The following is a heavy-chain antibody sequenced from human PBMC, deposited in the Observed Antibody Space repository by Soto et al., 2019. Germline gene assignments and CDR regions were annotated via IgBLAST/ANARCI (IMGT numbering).Heavy chain of an antibody. J-gene: IGHJ3*01. V-gene: IGHV3-9*01. D-gene: IGHD3-10*01. CDR3: AKISADYGSGTFISRDAFDV. Sequence: EVQLVESGGGLAQPGRSLRLSCVASGFKFDDHAMHWVRQVPGKGLELVSGISWNSGSVKYADSVKGRFTVSRDNAEMSLYLQMDSLRPEDTALYYCAKISADYGSGTFISRDAFDVWGQGTLVTVSS. CDR1: GFKFDDHA. CDR2: ISWNSGSV.